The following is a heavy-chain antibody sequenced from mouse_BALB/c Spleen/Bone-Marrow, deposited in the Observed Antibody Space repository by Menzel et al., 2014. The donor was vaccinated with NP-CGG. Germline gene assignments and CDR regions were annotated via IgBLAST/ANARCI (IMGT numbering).Heavy chain of an antibody. CDR3: TRGAYYDYSYYAMGY. D-gene: IGHD2-4*01. J-gene: IGHJ4*01. CDR2: IYPGNSDT. Sequence: EVKLQESGTVLARPGASVKMSCKASGYSFTSYWMHWVKQRPGQGLEWIGAIYPGNSDTSYNQKFKGKAKLTAVTSASTAYMELSSLTNEDSAVYYCTRGAYYDYSYYAMGYWGQGTPVTVSS. CDR1: GYSFTSYW. V-gene: IGHV1-5*01.